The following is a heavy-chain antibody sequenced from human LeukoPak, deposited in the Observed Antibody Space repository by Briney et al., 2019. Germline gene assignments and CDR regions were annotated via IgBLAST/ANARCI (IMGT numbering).Heavy chain of an antibody. D-gene: IGHD5-18*01. CDR1: GGTFSSYA. V-gene: IGHV1-69*04. CDR3: ARGKGRGYSYGYNYV. Sequence: EASVKVSCKASGGTFSSYAISWVRQAPGQGLEWMGRIIPILGIANYAQKFQGRVTMTRNTSISTAYMELSSLRSEDTAVYYCARGKGRGYSYGYNYVWGQGTTVTVSS. CDR2: IIPILGIA. J-gene: IGHJ6*02.